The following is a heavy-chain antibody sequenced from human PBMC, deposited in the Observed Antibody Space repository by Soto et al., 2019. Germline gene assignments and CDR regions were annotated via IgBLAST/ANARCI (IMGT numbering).Heavy chain of an antibody. CDR2: IIPILGIA. Sequence: QVQLVQSGAEVKKPGSSVKVSCKDSGGTFSTYSMFWVRQAPGQGLEWMGRIIPILGIANYAQKFQDRVTITADKSTSTACMELSSLRSEDTALYFCTIGSWSGEVFDIWGQGTMVTVSS. J-gene: IGHJ3*02. CDR3: TIGSWSGEVFDI. D-gene: IGHD2-21*01. V-gene: IGHV1-69*02. CDR1: GGTFSTYS.